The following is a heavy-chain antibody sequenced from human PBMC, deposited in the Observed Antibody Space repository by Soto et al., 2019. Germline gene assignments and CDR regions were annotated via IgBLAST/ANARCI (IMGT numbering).Heavy chain of an antibody. CDR1: GYTFTSYG. D-gene: IGHD6-13*01. CDR3: AKKFAAAGPNDI. J-gene: IGHJ3*02. V-gene: IGHV1-18*01. CDR2: ISAYNGNT. Sequence: ASVKVSCKASGYTFTSYGVSWVRQAPGQGLEWMGWISAYNGNTNYAQKLQGRVTMTTDTSTSTAYMELRSLRSDDTAVYYCAKKFAAAGPNDIWGQGTMVTVSS.